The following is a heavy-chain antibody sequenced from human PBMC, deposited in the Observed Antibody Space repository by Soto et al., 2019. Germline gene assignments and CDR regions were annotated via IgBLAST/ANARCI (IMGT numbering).Heavy chain of an antibody. J-gene: IGHJ4*02. CDR1: GYSFITYV. Sequence: ASVKVACKASGYSFITYVIHWVRQAPGQRLEWMGWINAGNGNTKFSQKFQDRVTITRDTSASTVNMELSSLRSEDTAVYYCARGGRGIQLFLTFDHWGPGTPVTVSS. CDR2: INAGNGNT. D-gene: IGHD5-18*01. V-gene: IGHV1-3*01. CDR3: ARGGRGIQLFLTFDH.